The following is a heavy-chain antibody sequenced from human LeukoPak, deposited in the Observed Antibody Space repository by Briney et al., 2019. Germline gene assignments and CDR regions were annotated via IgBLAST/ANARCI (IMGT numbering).Heavy chain of an antibody. CDR2: IRNDRSNK. V-gene: IGHV3-30*02. CDR1: GFTFNTYD. D-gene: IGHD2-21*02. J-gene: IGHJ5*02. CDR3: AKGDTS. Sequence: GGSLRLSCAASGFTFNTYDMHWVRQAPGKGLEWVAFIRNDRSNKYYADSVKGRFTISRDNSKNTLYLQMNSLRAEDTAVYYCAKGDTSWGQGTLVTVSS.